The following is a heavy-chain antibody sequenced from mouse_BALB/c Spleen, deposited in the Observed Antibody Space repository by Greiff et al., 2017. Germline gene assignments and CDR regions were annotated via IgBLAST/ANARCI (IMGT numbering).Heavy chain of an antibody. D-gene: IGHD2-10*02. CDR1: GFSLTSYG. CDR3: ARDAYGNYSWFAY. V-gene: IGHV2-9*02. Sequence: VKLVESGPGLVAPSQSLSITCTVSGFSLTSYGVHWVRQPPGKGLEWLGVIWAGGSTNYNSALMSRLSISKDNSKSQVFLKMNSLQTDDTAMYYCARDAYGNYSWFAYWGQGTLVTVSA. J-gene: IGHJ3*01. CDR2: IWAGGST.